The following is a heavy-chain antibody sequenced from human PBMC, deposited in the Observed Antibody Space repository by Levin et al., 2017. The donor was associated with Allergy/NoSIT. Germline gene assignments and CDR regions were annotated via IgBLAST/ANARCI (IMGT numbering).Heavy chain of an antibody. D-gene: IGHD3-9*01. CDR1: GFTFSSYG. J-gene: IGHJ4*02. V-gene: IGHV3-30*18. Sequence: GGSLRLSCAASGFTFSSYGMHWVRQAPGKGLEWVAVISYDGSNKYYADSVKGRFTISRDNSKNTLYLQMNSLRAEDTAVYYCAKDLTGTPIGGGYWGQGTLVTVSS. CDR2: ISYDGSNK. CDR3: AKDLTGTPIGGGY.